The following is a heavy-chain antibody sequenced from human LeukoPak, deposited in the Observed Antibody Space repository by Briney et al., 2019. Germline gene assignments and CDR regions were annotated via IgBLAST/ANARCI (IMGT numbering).Heavy chain of an antibody. CDR2: IIPITGTA. CDR1: GGTFSSYA. CDR3: ARGGRLSSSHDYFDY. D-gene: IGHD6-13*01. V-gene: IGHV1-69*05. J-gene: IGHJ4*02. Sequence: GSSVKVSCKASGGTFSSYAISWVRQAPGQGLEWMGGIIPITGTANYAQKFQGRVTITTDESTSTAYMELSSLRSEDTAVYYCARGGRLSSSHDYFDYWGQGTLVTVSS.